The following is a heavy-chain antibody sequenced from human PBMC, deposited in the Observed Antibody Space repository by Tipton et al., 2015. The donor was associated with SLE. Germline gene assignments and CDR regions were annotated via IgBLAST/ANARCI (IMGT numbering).Heavy chain of an antibody. CDR1: GFTFSSYG. J-gene: IGHJ3*02. Sequence: SLRLSCAASGFTFSSYGMHWVRQAPGKGLEWVAFIRYDGSNKYYADSVKGRFTISRDNSKNTLYLQMNSLRAEDTAVYYCAKDRQGELDPGAFDIWGQGTMVTVSS. D-gene: IGHD1-26*01. V-gene: IGHV3-30*02. CDR3: AKDRQGELDPGAFDI. CDR2: IRYDGSNK.